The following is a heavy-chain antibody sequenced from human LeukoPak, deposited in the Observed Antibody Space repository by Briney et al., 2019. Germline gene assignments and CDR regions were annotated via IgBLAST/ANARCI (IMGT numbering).Heavy chain of an antibody. V-gene: IGHV3-7*01. CDR1: GFTFSNYW. J-gene: IGHJ5*02. CDR3: GGWGVTAGLDR. CDR2: IRPDGSDK. Sequence: QPGGSLRLSCAASGFTFSNYWMGWVRQAPAKGLEWVANIRPDGSDKYYVDSVRGRFTISRDNAQNSLYLQMNSLRAEDSGVYYCGGWGVTAGLDRWGQGTLVTVSS. D-gene: IGHD3-10*01.